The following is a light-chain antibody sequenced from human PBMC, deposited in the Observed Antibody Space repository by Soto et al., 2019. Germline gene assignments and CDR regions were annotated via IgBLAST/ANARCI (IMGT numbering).Light chain of an antibody. CDR1: QRSSNW. CDR2: HDS. Sequence: DIQMTQSPSTLPAAVGDRVTITGRASQRSSNWLAWYQHKPGTAPKVLIYHDSNLQSRVPSMFSGSGTGSEFTLNISSLQPDHFATYYCQQYNSYSFGQATKVQIK. J-gene: IGKJ1*01. CDR3: QQYNSYS. V-gene: IGKV1-5*01.